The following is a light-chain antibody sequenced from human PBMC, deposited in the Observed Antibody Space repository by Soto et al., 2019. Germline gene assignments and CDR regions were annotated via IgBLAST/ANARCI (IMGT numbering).Light chain of an antibody. CDR2: EVT. Sequence: QSALTQPASVSGSPGQSITISCTGSSSAVGAYNYVSWYQQHPGKAPRLMIYEVTNRPSGVSNRFSGSKSGNTASLTISGLRAEDEADYYCSSYTSGSTLVVFGGGTKLTVL. CDR1: SSAVGAYNY. CDR3: SSYTSGSTLVV. V-gene: IGLV2-14*01. J-gene: IGLJ2*01.